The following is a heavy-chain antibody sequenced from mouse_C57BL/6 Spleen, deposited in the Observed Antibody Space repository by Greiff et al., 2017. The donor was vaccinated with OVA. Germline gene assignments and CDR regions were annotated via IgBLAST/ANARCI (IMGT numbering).Heavy chain of an antibody. CDR2: INPYNGGT. J-gene: IGHJ3*01. CDR1: GYTFTDYY. D-gene: IGHD3-2*02. V-gene: IGHV1-19*01. Sequence: EVQLQQSGPVLVKPGASVKMSCKASGYTFTDYYMNWVKQSHGKSLEWIGVINPYNGGTSYNQKFKGKATLTVDKSSSTAYMELNSLTSEDSAGDCCARGDSAVYGAYWGQGTLVTGSA. CDR3: ARGDSAVYGAY.